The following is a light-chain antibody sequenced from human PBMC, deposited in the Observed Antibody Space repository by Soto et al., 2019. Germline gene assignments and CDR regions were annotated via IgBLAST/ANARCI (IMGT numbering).Light chain of an antibody. V-gene: IGLV2-18*02. CDR3: SSYTSSSTYV. J-gene: IGLJ1*01. Sequence: XSVLTQPPSVSGSPGQSVAISCTGTSSDVGSYNRVSWYQQPPGTAPKVMIYEVSNRPSGVPDRFSGSKSGNTASLTISGLQAEDEADYYCSSYTSSSTYVFGTGNKVTVL. CDR2: EVS. CDR1: SSDVGSYNR.